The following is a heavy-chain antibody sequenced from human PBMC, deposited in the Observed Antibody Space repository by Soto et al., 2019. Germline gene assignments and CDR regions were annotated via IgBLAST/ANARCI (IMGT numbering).Heavy chain of an antibody. V-gene: IGHV1-69*13. CDR2: IIPIFGTA. CDR1: GGTFSSYA. CDR3: ASRNWNDFSPEFDP. D-gene: IGHD1-1*01. Sequence: SVKVSCKASGGTFSSYAISWVRQAPGQGLEWMGGIIPIFGTANYAQKFQGRVTITADESTSTAYMELSSLRSEDTAVYYCASRNWNDFSPEFDPWGQGTLVTVSS. J-gene: IGHJ5*02.